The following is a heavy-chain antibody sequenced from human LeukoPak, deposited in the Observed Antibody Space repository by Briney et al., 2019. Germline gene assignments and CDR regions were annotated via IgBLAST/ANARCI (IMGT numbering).Heavy chain of an antibody. V-gene: IGHV3-74*01. D-gene: IGHD3-9*01. CDR1: GFTFSSYW. CDR3: AREDYDILTGYYDAGDNWFDP. Sequence: GGSLRLSCAASGFTFSSYWMHWVRQAPGKGLVWVSRINSDGSSTSYADSVKGRFTISRDNAKNTLYLQMNSLRAEDTAVYYCAREDYDILTGYYDAGDNWFDPWGQGILVTVSS. CDR2: INSDGSST. J-gene: IGHJ5*02.